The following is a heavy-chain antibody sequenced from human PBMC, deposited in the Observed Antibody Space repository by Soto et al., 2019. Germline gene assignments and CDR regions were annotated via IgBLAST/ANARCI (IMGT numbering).Heavy chain of an antibody. D-gene: IGHD2-8*01. J-gene: IGHJ4*02. CDR2: ISGSGGIT. CDR1: GFTFSSYA. CDR3: TADDAMKKWSPAEY. V-gene: IGHV3-23*01. Sequence: GGSLRLSCAASGFTFSSYAMSCLRQAPGKGLEWVSAISGSGGITYYADSVKGRFTISRDNSKNTLYLQMNSLRAEDTAVYYCTADDAMKKWSPAEYWGQGTLVTVSS.